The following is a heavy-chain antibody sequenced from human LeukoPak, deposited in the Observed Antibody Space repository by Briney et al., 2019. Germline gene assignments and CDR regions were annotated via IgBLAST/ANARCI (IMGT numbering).Heavy chain of an antibody. CDR3: ARDPGRYSSSSGGWFGP. CDR1: GGSISSYY. Sequence: SETLSLTCTVSGGSISSYYWTWIRQPPGKALEWIGYVYYSGNTNYNPSLRSRVTISLDTSKNQFSLKLSSVTAADTAVYYCARDPGRYSSSSGGWFGPWGQGTLVTVSS. V-gene: IGHV4-59*01. D-gene: IGHD6-6*01. CDR2: VYYSGNT. J-gene: IGHJ5*02.